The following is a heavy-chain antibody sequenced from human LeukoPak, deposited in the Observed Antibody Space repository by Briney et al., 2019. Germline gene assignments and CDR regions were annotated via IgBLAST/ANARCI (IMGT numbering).Heavy chain of an antibody. Sequence: GGSLRLSCAASGFTFSSYAVSWVRQAPGRGLEWVSAISGSGGSTYYADSVKGRFTISRDNSKNTLYLQMNSLRAEDTAVYYCAKDHTPYDFWSGYPTTYDYWGQGTLVTVSS. CDR1: GFTFSSYA. D-gene: IGHD3-3*01. CDR2: ISGSGGST. CDR3: AKDHTPYDFWSGYPTTYDY. J-gene: IGHJ4*02. V-gene: IGHV3-23*01.